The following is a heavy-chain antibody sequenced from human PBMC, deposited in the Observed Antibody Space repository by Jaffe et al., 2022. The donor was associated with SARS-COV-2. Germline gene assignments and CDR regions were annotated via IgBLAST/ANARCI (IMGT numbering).Heavy chain of an antibody. V-gene: IGHV2-5*01. Sequence: QITLKESGPTLVKPTQTLTLTCTFSGFSLSTSGVGVGWIRQPPGKALEWLALIYWNDDKRYSPSLKSRLTITKDTSKNQVVLTMTNMDPVDTATYYCAHYDSFARSDFWSGYLTGIFDYWGQGTLVTVSS. CDR1: GFSLSTSGVG. CDR2: IYWNDDK. J-gene: IGHJ4*02. CDR3: AHYDSFARSDFWSGYLTGIFDY. D-gene: IGHD3-3*01.